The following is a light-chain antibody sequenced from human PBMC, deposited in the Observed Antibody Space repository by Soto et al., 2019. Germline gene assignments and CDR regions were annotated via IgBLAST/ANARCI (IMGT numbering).Light chain of an antibody. J-gene: IGKJ4*01. Sequence: EILMTQSPATLSVSPGERATLSCRASQSVTSNLALYQQKPDQAPRLLIYGASTRATGIPVRFSGSGSGTEFTLTISSLQSEDFAVYYCQQYNSAPLTFGGGTKVDIK. CDR3: QQYNSAPLT. CDR1: QSVTSN. V-gene: IGKV3-15*01. CDR2: GAS.